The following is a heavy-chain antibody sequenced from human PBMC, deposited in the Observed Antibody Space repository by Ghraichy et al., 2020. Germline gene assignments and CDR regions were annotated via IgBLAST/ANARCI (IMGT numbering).Heavy chain of an antibody. CDR3: ARRPDGGVNWYFDL. V-gene: IGHV4-39*01. J-gene: IGHJ2*01. Sequence: SETLSLTCTVSGGSISSSSYYWGWIRQPPGKGLEWIGSIYYSGSTYYNPSLKSRVTISVDTSKNQFSLKLSSVTAADTAVYYCARRPDGGVNWYFDLWGRGTLVTVSS. D-gene: IGHD3-16*01. CDR1: GGSISSSSYY. CDR2: IYYSGST.